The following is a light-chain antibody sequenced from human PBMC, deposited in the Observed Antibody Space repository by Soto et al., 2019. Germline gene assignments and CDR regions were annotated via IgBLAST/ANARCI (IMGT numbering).Light chain of an antibody. CDR2: DAS. V-gene: IGKV1-33*01. CDR1: QDISNY. J-gene: IGKJ5*01. CDR3: QQYDNLRPIT. Sequence: DIQMTQSPSSLSASVGDRVTITCQASQDISNYLNWYQQKPGKAPKLLIYDASNLETGVPSRFSGSGSGTDFTFTISSLQPEDIATYYCQQYDNLRPITFGQGTRLAIK.